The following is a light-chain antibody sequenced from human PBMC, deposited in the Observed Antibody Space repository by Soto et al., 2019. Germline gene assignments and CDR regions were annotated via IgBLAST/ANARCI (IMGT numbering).Light chain of an antibody. Sequence: EIVLTQSPGTLSLSPGERATLSCRASQSVSSSYLAWYQQKPGQAPRLLIYGASSRATSIPDRFSGSVSGTDFTLTISRLEPEDFAVYYCQQYGSSLWTFRQGTKVDIK. J-gene: IGKJ1*01. CDR3: QQYGSSLWT. CDR2: GAS. CDR1: QSVSSSY. V-gene: IGKV3-20*01.